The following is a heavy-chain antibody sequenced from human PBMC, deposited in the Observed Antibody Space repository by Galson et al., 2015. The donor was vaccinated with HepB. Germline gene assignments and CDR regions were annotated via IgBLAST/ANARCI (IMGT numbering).Heavy chain of an antibody. CDR3: ARGSDTVSYFYGTDV. Sequence: CAMYGDSVSSNSAAWNWIRQSPARGLEWLGRTYYRSKWYNDYAVSLKSRLIINPDTSKNQFSLQLKSVTPEDTAVYYCARGSDTVSYFYGTDVWGQGTAVTVSS. D-gene: IGHD4-17*01. V-gene: IGHV6-1*01. CDR1: GDSVSSNSAA. CDR2: TYYRSKWYN. J-gene: IGHJ6*02.